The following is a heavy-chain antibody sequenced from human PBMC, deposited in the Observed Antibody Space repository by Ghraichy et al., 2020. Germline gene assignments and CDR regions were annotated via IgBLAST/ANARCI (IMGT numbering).Heavy chain of an antibody. Sequence: SQTLSLTCAVYGGSFSDYYWNWIRQPPGKGPEWIGEINHSGSTKYNPSLKSRVTISVDTSKNQFSLKLTSVTAADTAVYYCARPAVTGTYYYYMDVWGKGATVTVSS. D-gene: IGHD6-19*01. J-gene: IGHJ6*03. CDR3: ARPAVTGTYYYYMDV. CDR1: GGSFSDYY. V-gene: IGHV4-34*01. CDR2: INHSGST.